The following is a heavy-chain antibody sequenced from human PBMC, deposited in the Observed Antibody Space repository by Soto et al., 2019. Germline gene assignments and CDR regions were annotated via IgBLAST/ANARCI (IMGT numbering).Heavy chain of an antibody. CDR3: TTDRYDYGDYEYYYYYGMDV. CDR1: GFTFSNAW. Sequence: GGSLRLSCAASGFTFSNAWMNWVRQAPGKGLEWVGRIKSKTDGGTTDYAAPVKGRFTISRDDSKNTLYLQMNSLKTEDTAVYYCTTDRYDYGDYEYYYYYGMDVWGQGTTVTVS. V-gene: IGHV3-15*07. J-gene: IGHJ6*02. D-gene: IGHD4-17*01. CDR2: IKSKTDGGTT.